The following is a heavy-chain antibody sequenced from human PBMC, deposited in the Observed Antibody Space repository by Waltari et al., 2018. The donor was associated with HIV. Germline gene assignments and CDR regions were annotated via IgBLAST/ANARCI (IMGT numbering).Heavy chain of an antibody. Sequence: EVQLVESGGGLVQPGGSLRLSCAASGFKFDSYSMYWVRQAPGEGLEWVSGISWDSGTIGYADSVKGRFTISRDNANNFLSLQMNNLRAEDTALYYCAKVGMTTLTSYAVDIWGQGTMVTVSS. D-gene: IGHD3-9*01. CDR3: AKVGMTTLTSYAVDI. CDR2: ISWDSGTI. V-gene: IGHV3-9*01. J-gene: IGHJ3*02. CDR1: GFKFDSYS.